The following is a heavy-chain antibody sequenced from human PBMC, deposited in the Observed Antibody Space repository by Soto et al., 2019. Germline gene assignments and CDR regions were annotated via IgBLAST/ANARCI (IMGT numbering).Heavy chain of an antibody. CDR3: AKIWFGEPLLFDY. CDR2: IKSDGSGT. D-gene: IGHD3-10*01. V-gene: IGHV3-74*01. J-gene: IGHJ4*02. Sequence: SLRLSCAASGFTFSSYWMHWVRQAPGKGLEWVSRIKSDGSGTTYADSVKGRLTISRDNAKNTLYLQMNSLRAEDTAVYFCAKIWFGEPLLFDYCGQGILVTVSS. CDR1: GFTFSSYW.